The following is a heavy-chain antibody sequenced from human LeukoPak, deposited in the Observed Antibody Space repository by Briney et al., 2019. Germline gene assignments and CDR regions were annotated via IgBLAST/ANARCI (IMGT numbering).Heavy chain of an antibody. CDR1: GGTFSSYA. CDR3: ARARPYYYDSSGYEAPFDY. CDR2: IIPIFGTA. V-gene: IGHV1-69*05. Sequence: ASVKVSCKASGGTFSSYAISWVRQAPGQGLEWMGGIIPIFGTANYAQKFQGRVTITTDESTSTAYMELSSLRSEDTAVYYCARARPYYYDSSGYEAPFDYWGQGTLVTVSS. J-gene: IGHJ4*02. D-gene: IGHD3-22*01.